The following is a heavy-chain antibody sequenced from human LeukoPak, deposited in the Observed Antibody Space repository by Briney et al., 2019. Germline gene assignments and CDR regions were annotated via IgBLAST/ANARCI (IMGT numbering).Heavy chain of an antibody. Sequence: SETLSLTCTVSGGSISSYYWSWIRQPAGKGLEWIGRIYTSGSTNYNPSLKSRVTMSVDTSKNQFSLKLSSVTAADTAVYYCARDGRRYYYGSGSYPYYMDVWGKGTTVTISS. CDR1: GGSISSYY. J-gene: IGHJ6*03. D-gene: IGHD3-10*01. V-gene: IGHV4-4*07. CDR3: ARDGRRYYYGSGSYPYYMDV. CDR2: IYTSGST.